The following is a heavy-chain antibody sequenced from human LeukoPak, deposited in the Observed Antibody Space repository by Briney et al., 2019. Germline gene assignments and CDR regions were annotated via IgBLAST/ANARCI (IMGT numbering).Heavy chain of an antibody. J-gene: IGHJ4*02. CDR2: INHSGST. V-gene: IGHV4-34*01. CDR3: ARSWIHYFDY. D-gene: IGHD5-18*01. Sequence: PSETLSLTCAVYGGSFSGYYWSWIRQPPGKGLEWIGEINHSGSTNYNPSLKSGVTISVDTSKNQFSLKLSSVTAADTAVYYCARSWIHYFDYWGQGTLVTVPS. CDR1: GGSFSGYY.